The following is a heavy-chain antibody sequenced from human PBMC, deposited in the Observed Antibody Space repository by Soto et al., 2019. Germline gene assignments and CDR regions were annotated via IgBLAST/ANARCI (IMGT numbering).Heavy chain of an antibody. V-gene: IGHV6-1*01. CDR1: GDSVSSNSAA. D-gene: IGHD2-2*01. J-gene: IGHJ4*02. Sequence: SQTLSLTCVISGDSVSSNSAARNWIRQSPSRGLEWLGRTYYRSKWYNDYAVSVKSRVTINPDTSKNQFSLQLNSVIPEDTAVYYCVREVAGAMADSWGQGTLVTVSS. CDR3: VREVAGAMADS. CDR2: TYYRSKWYN.